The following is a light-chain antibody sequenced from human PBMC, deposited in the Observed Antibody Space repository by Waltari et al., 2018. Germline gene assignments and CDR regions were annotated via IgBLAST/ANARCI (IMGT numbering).Light chain of an antibody. Sequence: DIQMTQSPSTLSASVGDRVPITCRASQRISSWLAWYQQKQGKAPKLLIYKASSLESGVPSRFSGSGSGTEFTLTISSLQPDDFATYYCQQYDNYWTFGQGTKVEIK. V-gene: IGKV1-5*03. CDR1: QRISSW. CDR3: QQYDNYWT. J-gene: IGKJ1*01. CDR2: KAS.